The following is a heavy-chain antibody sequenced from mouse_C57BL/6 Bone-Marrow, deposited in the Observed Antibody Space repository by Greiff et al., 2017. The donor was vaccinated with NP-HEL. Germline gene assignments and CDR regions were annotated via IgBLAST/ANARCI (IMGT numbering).Heavy chain of an antibody. CDR2: IYPGNSDT. D-gene: IGHD2-1*01. CDR1: GYTFTSYW. CDR3: TYGNYYYAIDY. J-gene: IGHJ4*01. Sequence: EVQLQQSGTVLARPGASVKMSCKTSGYTFTSYWMHWVKQRPGQGLEWIGAIYPGNSDTSYNQKFKGKAKLTAVTAASTAYMKLSSLTNEDSAVYYCTYGNYYYAIDYWGQGTSVTVSS. V-gene: IGHV1-5*01.